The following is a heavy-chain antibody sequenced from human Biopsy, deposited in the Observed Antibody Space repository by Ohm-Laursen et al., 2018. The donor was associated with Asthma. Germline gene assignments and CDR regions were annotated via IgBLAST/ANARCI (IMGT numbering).Heavy chain of an antibody. CDR3: ASDFPKDYVRYNFQF. CDR2: HDHEEGGT. V-gene: IGHV1-24*01. D-gene: IGHD4-17*01. Sequence: VASVKVSCKISGYNLTDLSMHWVRQAPGQGLEWMGGHDHEEGGTVNARRFQGRVTMTEDTPTDTAYMELSSLSSDDTAVYYCASDFPKDYVRYNFQFWGQGTLVTVSS. J-gene: IGHJ4*02. CDR1: GYNLTDLS.